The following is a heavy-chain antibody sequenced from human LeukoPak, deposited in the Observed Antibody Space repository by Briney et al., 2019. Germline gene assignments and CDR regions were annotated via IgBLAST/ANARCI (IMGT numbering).Heavy chain of an antibody. CDR1: GGSISSYC. V-gene: IGHV4-4*09. D-gene: IGHD2-21*01. Sequence: SETLSLTCTVSGGSISSYCWSWVRQSPGKGLEWIGYIFTSGRTDYNPSLKSRVTMSVDTSKNQLSMALRFLTAADTAVYYCATSHDVKTAPYDLWGQGTLVTVSS. J-gene: IGHJ5*02. CDR3: ATSHDVKTAPYDL. CDR2: IFTSGRT.